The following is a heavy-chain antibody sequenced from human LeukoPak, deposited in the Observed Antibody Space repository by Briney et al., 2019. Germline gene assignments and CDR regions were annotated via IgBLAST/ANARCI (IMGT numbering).Heavy chain of an antibody. J-gene: IGHJ4*02. V-gene: IGHV3-23*01. Sequence: PGGSLRLSCTASGFTFGDYAMSWFRQAPGKGLEWVSAISGSGGSTYYADSVKGRFTISRDNSKNTLYLQMNSLRAEDTAVYYCAKEYVDTAVGYWGQGTLVTVSS. CDR2: ISGSGGST. D-gene: IGHD5-18*01. CDR1: GFTFGDYA. CDR3: AKEYVDTAVGY.